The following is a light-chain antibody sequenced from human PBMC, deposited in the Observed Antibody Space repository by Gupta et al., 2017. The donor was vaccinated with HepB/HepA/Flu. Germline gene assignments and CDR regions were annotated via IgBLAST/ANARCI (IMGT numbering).Light chain of an antibody. CDR1: ESVNNW. CDR3: QVDNSYSRA. Sequence: DIQMTHSPSTLSASVGDRVPITCRAIESVNNWLAWYQQKPGKVPDLLIYKTSTLKSGVPSRFSGSGAGTEFTLTISSLQPDDFATYYCQVDNSYSRAFGQGTKVEIK. V-gene: IGKV1-5*03. J-gene: IGKJ1*01. CDR2: KTS.